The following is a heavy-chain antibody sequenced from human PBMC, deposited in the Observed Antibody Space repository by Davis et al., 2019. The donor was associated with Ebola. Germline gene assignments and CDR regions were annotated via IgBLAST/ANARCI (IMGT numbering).Heavy chain of an antibody. CDR1: GYSFGNYW. CDR2: IYPGDSDI. CDR3: VRQSYSSLPS. D-gene: IGHD2-21*01. V-gene: IGHV5-51*01. Sequence: GESLKISCTGTGYSFGNYWIGWVRQMPGKGLEWLGSIYPGDSDIRYSPSFQGQVTLSADKSMSTAYVQWRSLKASDTAMYYCVRQSYSSLPSWGQGTLVTVSS. J-gene: IGHJ5*02.